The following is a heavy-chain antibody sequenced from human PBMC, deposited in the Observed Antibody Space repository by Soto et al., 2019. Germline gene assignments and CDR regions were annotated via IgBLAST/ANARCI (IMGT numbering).Heavy chain of an antibody. D-gene: IGHD6-6*01. CDR3: AKNGRIAARPFWYFDL. V-gene: IGHV3-30*18. Sequence: GGSLRLSCAASGFTFSNYGMHWVRQAPGKGLEWVAVISYDGSNKYYADSVKGRFTISRDNSKNTLYLQMNSLRAEDTAVYYCAKNGRIAARPFWYFDLWGRGTLVTVSS. CDR2: ISYDGSNK. CDR1: GFTFSNYG. J-gene: IGHJ2*01.